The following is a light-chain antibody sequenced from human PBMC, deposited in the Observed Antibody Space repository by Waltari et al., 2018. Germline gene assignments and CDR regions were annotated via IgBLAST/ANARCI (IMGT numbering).Light chain of an antibody. CDR1: QSVTTK. J-gene: IGKJ1*01. CDR2: DAS. CDR3: QQYHNWPPWT. Sequence: EIVMTQSPATLSVSPGEGATLSCRASQSVTTKLAGYQLKPGQAPRLLIYDASSMATGIPARFSGSGFGTEFTLTISSLQSEDFAVYYCQQYHNWPPWTFGRGTKVEIK. V-gene: IGKV3D-15*01.